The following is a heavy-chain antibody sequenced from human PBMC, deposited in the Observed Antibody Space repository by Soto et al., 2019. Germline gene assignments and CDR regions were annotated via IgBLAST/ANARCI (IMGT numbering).Heavy chain of an antibody. V-gene: IGHV1-3*05. CDR3: ARDPSYYGMDV. J-gene: IGHJ6*02. Sequence: QVQLVQSGAEEKKPGASVKVSCKASGYTFTSYAMHWVRQAPGQRLEWMGWINAGNGNTKYSQKFQGRVTITRDTSASTAYMDLSSLRSEDTAVYYCARDPSYYGMDVWGQGTTVTVSS. CDR2: INAGNGNT. CDR1: GYTFTSYA.